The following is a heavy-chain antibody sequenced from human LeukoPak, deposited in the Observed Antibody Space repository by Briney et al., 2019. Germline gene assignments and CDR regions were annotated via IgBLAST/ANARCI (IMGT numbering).Heavy chain of an antibody. J-gene: IGHJ3*02. CDR2: IYPGDSDT. CDR1: GYSFTSYW. D-gene: IGHD4-17*01. CDR3: ARSIHDYGDAFDI. Sequence: PGESLKISCKGSGYSFTSYWIGWVRQMPGKGPEWMGIIYPGDSDTRYSPSFQGQVTISADKSISTAYLQWSSLKASDTAMYYCARSIHDYGDAFDIWGQGTMVTVSS. V-gene: IGHV5-51*01.